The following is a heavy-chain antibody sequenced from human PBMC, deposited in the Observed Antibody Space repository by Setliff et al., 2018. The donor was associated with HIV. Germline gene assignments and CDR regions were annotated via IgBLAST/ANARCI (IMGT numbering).Heavy chain of an antibody. CDR1: GFTFSDYY. D-gene: IGHD6-19*01. Sequence: GGSLRLSCAASGFTFSDYYMSWIRQAPGKGLEWVSYISSSGSTIYYADSVKGRFTISRDNAKNSLYLQMNSLRAEDTAVYYCARDRSVWLGPRVYFDYWGQGTLVTVSS. J-gene: IGHJ4*02. CDR3: ARDRSVWLGPRVYFDY. CDR2: ISSSGSTI. V-gene: IGHV3-11*01.